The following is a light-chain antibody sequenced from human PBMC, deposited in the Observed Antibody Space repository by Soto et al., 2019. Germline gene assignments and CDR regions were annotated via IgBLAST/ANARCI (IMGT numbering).Light chain of an antibody. CDR2: NNN. Sequence: QSVLTQPPSASGTPGQRVTISCSGSSSNIGNNIVSWYQQFPGTAPKLLIYNNNQRPSGVPDRFSGSKSGTSASLAISGLQSGDEADFYCAAWDDSMNGVAFGGGTQLTVL. CDR1: SSNIGNNI. J-gene: IGLJ2*01. V-gene: IGLV1-44*01. CDR3: AAWDDSMNGVA.